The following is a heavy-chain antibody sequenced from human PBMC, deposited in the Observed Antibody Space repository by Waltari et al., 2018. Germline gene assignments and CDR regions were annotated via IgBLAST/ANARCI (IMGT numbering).Heavy chain of an antibody. V-gene: IGHV3-53*01. J-gene: IGHJ5*01. D-gene: IGHD1-26*01. CDR3: ARGRAVRSGPFDS. Sequence: EVQLVESGGALIQPGGSLRLSCAASGFTVGKYYMGWGRQGAGKGVDWVSGMDGDGDKLYGEYMEGRFTIFRDDSVNTLWLQMNSLTVEDTAIYYCARGRAVRSGPFDSWGQGTLVTVSS. CDR2: MDGDGDK. CDR1: GFTVGKYY.